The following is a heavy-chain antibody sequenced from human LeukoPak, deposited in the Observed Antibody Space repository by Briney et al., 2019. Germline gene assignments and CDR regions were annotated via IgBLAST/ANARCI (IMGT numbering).Heavy chain of an antibody. V-gene: IGHV3-7*01. Sequence: GGSLRLSCVVSGFTFNSCWMNWVRQAPGKGLEWVAHINPDGRDTYYVDSVKGRFTISRDNSKNTLYLQMNSLRAEDTAVYYCARDRNGWYSYYFDYWGQGTLVTVSS. CDR3: ARDRNGWYSYYFDY. CDR1: GFTFNSCW. D-gene: IGHD6-19*01. CDR2: INPDGRDT. J-gene: IGHJ4*02.